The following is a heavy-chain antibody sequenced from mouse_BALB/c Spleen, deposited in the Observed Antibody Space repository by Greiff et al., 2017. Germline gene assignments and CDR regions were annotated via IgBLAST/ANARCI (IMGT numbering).Heavy chain of an antibody. CDR2: ILPGSGST. CDR3: ARGGYPHYYAMDY. Sequence: QVQLQQSGAELMKPGASVKISCKATGYTFSSYWIEWVKQRPGHGLEWIGEILPGSGSTNYNEKFKGKATLTADKSSSTAYMQLSSLTSEDSAVYFCARGGYPHYYAMDYWGQGTSVTVSS. J-gene: IGHJ4*01. CDR1: GYTFSSYW. V-gene: IGHV1-9*01. D-gene: IGHD2-2*01.